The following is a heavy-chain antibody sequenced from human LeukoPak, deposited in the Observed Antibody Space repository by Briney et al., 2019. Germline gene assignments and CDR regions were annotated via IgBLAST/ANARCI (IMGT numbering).Heavy chain of an antibody. V-gene: IGHV4-4*07. CDR1: GGSISSYY. D-gene: IGHD6-19*01. J-gene: IGHJ4*02. CDR2: IHTSGST. CDR3: ATSGWYLLPGVY. Sequence: SETLSLTCTVSGGSISSYYWSWIRQPAGKGLEWIGRIHTSGSTNYNPSLKSRVTISVDTSKNQFSLKLSSVTAADTAVYYCATSGWYLLPGVYWGQGTLVTVSS.